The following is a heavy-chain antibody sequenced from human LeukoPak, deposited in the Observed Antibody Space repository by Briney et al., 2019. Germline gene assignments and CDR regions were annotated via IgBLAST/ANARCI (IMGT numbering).Heavy chain of an antibody. CDR1: GGSISSSSYY. Sequence: SETLSLTCTVSGGSISSSSYYWGWIRQPPGKGLEWIGSIYHSGSTYYNPSLKSRVTISVDTSKNQFSLKLSSVTAADTAVYYCAVTMVRGVIKYYFDYWGQGTLVTVSS. J-gene: IGHJ4*02. CDR2: IYHSGST. D-gene: IGHD3-10*01. V-gene: IGHV4-39*07. CDR3: AVTMVRGVIKYYFDY.